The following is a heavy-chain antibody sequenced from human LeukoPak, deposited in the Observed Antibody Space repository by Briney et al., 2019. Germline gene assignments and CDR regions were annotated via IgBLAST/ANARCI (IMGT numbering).Heavy chain of an antibody. D-gene: IGHD6-13*01. CDR2: ISGSGAGT. Sequence: GGSLRLSCAASGFTFSNYAMSWVRQAPGKGLEWVSAISGSGAGTYYADSVKGRFTTSRDNSKNTLYLQMNSLRVEDTAVYYCAKAWGNVAAAGTYYFDYWGQGTLVTVSS. CDR1: GFTFSNYA. J-gene: IGHJ4*02. CDR3: AKAWGNVAAAGTYYFDY. V-gene: IGHV3-23*01.